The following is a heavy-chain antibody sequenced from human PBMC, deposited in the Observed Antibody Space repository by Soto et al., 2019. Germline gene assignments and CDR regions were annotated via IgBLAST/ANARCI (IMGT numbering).Heavy chain of an antibody. V-gene: IGHV3-15*01. CDR3: TTLSITIFGVVLMDV. Sequence: GGSLRLSCGASGFTFGNAWMSWVRQAPGKGLEWVGRIKSKTDGGTTDYAAPVKGRFTISRDDSKNTLYLQMNSLKTEDTAVYYCTTLSITIFGVVLMDVWGQGTTVTVSS. CDR1: GFTFGNAW. D-gene: IGHD3-3*01. J-gene: IGHJ6*02. CDR2: IKSKTDGGTT.